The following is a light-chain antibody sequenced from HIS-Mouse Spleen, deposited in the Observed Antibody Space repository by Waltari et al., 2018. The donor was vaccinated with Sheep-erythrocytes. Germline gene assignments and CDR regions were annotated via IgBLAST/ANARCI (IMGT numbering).Light chain of an antibody. CDR3: QQRSNWYT. V-gene: IGKV3-11*01. Sequence: EIVLTQSPATLSLSPGERATLSCRASQSVSSYLAWYQQKPGQAPRLLIYDASNRATGIPARFSGSGSVTDFTLTIISLEPEDFAVYYCQQRSNWYTFGQGTKLEIK. CDR1: QSVSSY. J-gene: IGKJ2*01. CDR2: DAS.